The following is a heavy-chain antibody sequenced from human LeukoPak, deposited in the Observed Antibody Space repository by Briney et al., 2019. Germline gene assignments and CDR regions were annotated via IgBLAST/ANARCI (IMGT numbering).Heavy chain of an antibody. J-gene: IGHJ4*02. CDR2: INPSGVDT. D-gene: IGHD6-6*01. CDR3: ARVRIAARPEVDY. V-gene: IGHV1-46*02. Sequence: ASAKVSCKASWYILNSYNMHWVPQAPGQGLEWLGIINPSGVDTKYAQKFPGRGPLTRDKFPGTVYIGLSSLTSHDTAVYYCARVRIAARPEVDYWGKGTVVSVS. CDR1: WYILNSYN.